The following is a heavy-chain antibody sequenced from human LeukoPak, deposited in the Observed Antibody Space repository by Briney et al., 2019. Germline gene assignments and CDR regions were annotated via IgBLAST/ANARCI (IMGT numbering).Heavy chain of an antibody. Sequence: SGGSLGLSCSASGFTFISYSMNWVRQAPGKGLEWLSYISSSSTIYYAASVKGRFTISRDNAKNSLYLQMNSLRAEDTAVYYCARDQYLDCRGQGTLVTVSS. J-gene: IGHJ4*02. V-gene: IGHV3-48*01. CDR1: GFTFISYS. CDR3: ARDQYLDC. CDR2: ISSSSTI.